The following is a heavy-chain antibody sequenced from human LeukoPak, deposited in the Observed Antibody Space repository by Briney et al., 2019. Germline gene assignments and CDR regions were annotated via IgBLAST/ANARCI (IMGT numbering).Heavy chain of an antibody. J-gene: IGHJ3*02. D-gene: IGHD3-22*01. CDR2: ISGSNSYI. Sequence: GGSLRLSCAASGFTFNSYSMNWVRQAPGKGLEWVSSISGSNSYIYYADSMKGRFTISRDNAKNSLYLQMNSLRAEDTAVYYCAKDRLLTYYYDSTRYRVAFDIWGQGTMVTVSS. CDR3: AKDRLLTYYYDSTRYRVAFDI. CDR1: GFTFNSYS. V-gene: IGHV3-21*04.